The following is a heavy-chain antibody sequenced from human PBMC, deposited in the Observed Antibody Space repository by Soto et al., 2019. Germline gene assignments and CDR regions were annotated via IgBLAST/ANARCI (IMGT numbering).Heavy chain of an antibody. V-gene: IGHV4-34*02. D-gene: IGHD2-2*01. J-gene: IGHJ5*02. CDR3: ERGSYCSRTTCYQPYNWVDP. Sequence: QVQLQQWGAGLLKPSETLSLTCAVYGGSLSDYYWSWIRQPPGKGLEWIGEINHSGGTNYNPSLKRRGTISVDTSKSQFSLKVISMTAADTAVYYCERGSYCSRTTCYQPYNWVDPWGQGTLVTVSS. CDR1: GGSLSDYY. CDR2: INHSGGT.